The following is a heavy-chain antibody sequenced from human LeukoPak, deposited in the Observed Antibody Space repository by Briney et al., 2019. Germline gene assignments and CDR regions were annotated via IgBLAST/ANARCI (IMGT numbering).Heavy chain of an antibody. Sequence: PSETLTLTCAVSGGSFSGYYWSWIRQPPGKGLEWIGAINHSGGTNYNPSFKSRVTISVDTSKNQFSLKLSSVTAAGTAVYYCARAPRGYRYGTGWFDPWGQGTLVTVSS. CDR3: ARAPRGYRYGTGWFDP. D-gene: IGHD5-18*01. V-gene: IGHV4-34*01. J-gene: IGHJ5*02. CDR2: INHSGGT. CDR1: GGSFSGYY.